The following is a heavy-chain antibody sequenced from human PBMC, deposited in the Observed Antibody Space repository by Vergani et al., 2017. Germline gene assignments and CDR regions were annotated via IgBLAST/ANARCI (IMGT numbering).Heavy chain of an antibody. V-gene: IGHV3-30-3*01. Sequence: QVQLVESGGGVVQPGRSLRLSCAASGFTFSSYAMHWVRQAPGKGLEWVAVISYDGSNKYYSDSVKGRFTISIDNSKNTLYLQMNSLRAEYTAVYYCARDGHDIVATITLDDWGQGTLVTVSS. CDR1: GFTFSSYA. D-gene: IGHD5-12*01. CDR3: ARDGHDIVATITLDD. J-gene: IGHJ4*02. CDR2: ISYDGSNK.